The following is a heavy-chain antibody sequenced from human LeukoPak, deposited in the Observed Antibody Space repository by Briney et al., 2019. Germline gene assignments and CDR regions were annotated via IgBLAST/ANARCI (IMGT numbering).Heavy chain of an antibody. D-gene: IGHD2-15*01. V-gene: IGHV1-2*02. Sequence: ASVKVSCKASGGTFSSYAISWVRQAPGQGLEWMGWINPNSGGTNYAQKFQGRVTMTRDTSISTAYMELSRLRSDDTAVYYCARDGGRSVPDYWGQGTLVTVSS. CDR2: INPNSGGT. CDR1: GGTFSSYA. J-gene: IGHJ4*02. CDR3: ARDGGRSVPDY.